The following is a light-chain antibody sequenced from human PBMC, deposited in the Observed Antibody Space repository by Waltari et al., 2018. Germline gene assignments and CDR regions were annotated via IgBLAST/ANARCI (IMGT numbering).Light chain of an antibody. CDR3: SSYAPSSTV. CDR1: SSDIGGSDS. J-gene: IGLJ2*01. CDR2: DII. Sequence: QSALTQPASVSGSPGKSITISCTGTSSDIGGSDSVSWYQQHPGKAPKLLIYDIIKRPSGGSYRFSGSKAGNTASWTISGLQAEDDADYYCSSYAPSSTVFGGGTKLTVL. V-gene: IGLV2-14*03.